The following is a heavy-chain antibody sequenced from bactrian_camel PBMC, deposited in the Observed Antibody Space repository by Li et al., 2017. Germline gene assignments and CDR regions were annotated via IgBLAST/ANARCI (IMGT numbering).Heavy chain of an antibody. Sequence: HVQLVESGGGSVQAGGSLRLSCAASGLTRSSYCMAWYRQAPGKEREGVAAVSSLGGLTYYADSVKGRFAISQDNAENTLYLQMTSLKTEDTATYWCVKAPNTALLTDWSPPRSQGT. J-gene: IGHJ4*01. CDR1: GLTRSSYC. V-gene: IGHV3S1*01. CDR2: VSSLGGLT. D-gene: IGHD3*01.